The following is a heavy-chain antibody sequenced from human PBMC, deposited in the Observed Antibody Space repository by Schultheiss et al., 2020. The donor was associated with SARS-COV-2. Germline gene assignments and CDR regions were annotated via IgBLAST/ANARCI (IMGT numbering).Heavy chain of an antibody. Sequence: SETLSLTCTVSGGSISSSSYYWSWIRQPAGKGLEWIGRIYTSGSTNYNPSLKSRVTISVDTSKNQFSLKLSSVTAADTAVYYCARLAARRGWFDPWGQGTLVTVSS. CDR3: ARLAARRGWFDP. J-gene: IGHJ5*02. CDR1: GGSISSSSYY. CDR2: IYTSGST. D-gene: IGHD6-6*01. V-gene: IGHV4-61*02.